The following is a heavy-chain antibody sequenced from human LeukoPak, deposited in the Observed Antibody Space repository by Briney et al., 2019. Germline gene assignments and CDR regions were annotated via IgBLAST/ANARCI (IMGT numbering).Heavy chain of an antibody. CDR1: GGTFSSYA. CDR3: ARDRGVVIPHWFDP. Sequence: ASVKVSCKASGGTFSSYAISWVRQAPGQGLEWMGGIIPIFGTANYAQKFQGRVTITTDESTSTAYMELSSLRSEDTAVYYCARDRGVVIPHWFDPWGQGTLVTVSS. D-gene: IGHD3-22*01. CDR2: IIPIFGTA. J-gene: IGHJ5*02. V-gene: IGHV1-69*05.